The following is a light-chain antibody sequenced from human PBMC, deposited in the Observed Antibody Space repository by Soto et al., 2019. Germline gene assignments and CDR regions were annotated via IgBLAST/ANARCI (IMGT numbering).Light chain of an antibody. CDR2: DVS. CDR1: SSDVGDYVY. V-gene: IGLV2-14*03. CDR3: SSYSSSGTLYV. Sequence: QSALTQPASVSGSPGQSITISCTGSSSDVGDYVYVAWYQQHPDKAPKLMIFDVSSRPSGVSNRFSGSKSGSTASLTISGLQAEDEADYFCSSYSSSGTLYVFGTGTKLTVL. J-gene: IGLJ1*01.